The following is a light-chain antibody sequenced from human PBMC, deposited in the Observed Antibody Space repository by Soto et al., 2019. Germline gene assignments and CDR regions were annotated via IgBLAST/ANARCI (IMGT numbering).Light chain of an antibody. Sequence: QSVLTQPPSASGTPGQRVSITCSGSDSNIGSHSVHWYQQVPGMAPKLLVYKSDQRPSGVPDRFSGSKSVTSASLSISGLRAEDEAEYYCATWDDGLSGVLFGGGTKLTVL. CDR2: KSD. CDR3: ATWDDGLSGVL. V-gene: IGLV1-47*01. CDR1: DSNIGSHS. J-gene: IGLJ2*01.